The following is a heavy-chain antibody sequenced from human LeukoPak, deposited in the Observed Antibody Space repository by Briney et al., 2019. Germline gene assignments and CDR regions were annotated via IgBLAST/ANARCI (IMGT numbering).Heavy chain of an antibody. D-gene: IGHD5-12*01. CDR3: ARGDEVATIELFDY. V-gene: IGHV1-8*03. CDR2: MNPNSGNT. Sequence: ASVKVSCKASGYTFTSYDINWVRQATGQGLEWMGWMNPNSGNTGYAQKFQGRVTITRNTSISTAYMELSSLRSEDTAVYYCARGDEVATIELFDYWGQGTLVTVSS. CDR1: GYTFTSYD. J-gene: IGHJ4*02.